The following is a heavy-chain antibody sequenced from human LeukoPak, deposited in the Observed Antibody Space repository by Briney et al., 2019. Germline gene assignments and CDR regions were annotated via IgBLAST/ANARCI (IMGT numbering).Heavy chain of an antibody. CDR3: ARGRSPDY. D-gene: IGHD1-14*01. Sequence: PSETLSLTCAVYGGSLSGYYWSWIRQPPGKGLEWIGEINHSGSTNYNPSLKSRVTISVDTSKNQFSLKLSSVTAADTAVYYCARGRSPDYWGQGTLVTVSS. J-gene: IGHJ4*02. V-gene: IGHV4-34*01. CDR1: GGSLSGYY. CDR2: INHSGST.